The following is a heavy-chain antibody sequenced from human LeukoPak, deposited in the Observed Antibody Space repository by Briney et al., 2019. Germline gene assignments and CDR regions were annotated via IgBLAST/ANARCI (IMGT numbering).Heavy chain of an antibody. V-gene: IGHV4-39*07. Sequence: SETLSLTCSVSGDSVSSSSYYWGWIRQPPGKGLEWIGSIYFTGSTYYNPSLKSRVTISVDTSKNHFSLKLTSVTAADTAVYYCARVSGITMIVVVVEDAFDIWGQGTMVTVSS. J-gene: IGHJ3*02. CDR1: GDSVSSSSYY. CDR2: IYFTGST. CDR3: ARVSGITMIVVVVEDAFDI. D-gene: IGHD3-22*01.